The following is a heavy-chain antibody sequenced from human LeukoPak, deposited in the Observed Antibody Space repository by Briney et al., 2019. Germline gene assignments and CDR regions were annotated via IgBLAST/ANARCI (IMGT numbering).Heavy chain of an antibody. Sequence: ASVKVSCKASGGTFSSYDINWVRQATGRGLEWMGWMNPNSGNTGYAQKFQGRVTITRNTSISTAYMELSSLRSEDTAVYYCARLYGSGSYYYYYMDVWGKGTTVTVSS. CDR1: GGTFSSYD. J-gene: IGHJ6*03. D-gene: IGHD3-10*01. V-gene: IGHV1-8*03. CDR2: MNPNSGNT. CDR3: ARLYGSGSYYYYYMDV.